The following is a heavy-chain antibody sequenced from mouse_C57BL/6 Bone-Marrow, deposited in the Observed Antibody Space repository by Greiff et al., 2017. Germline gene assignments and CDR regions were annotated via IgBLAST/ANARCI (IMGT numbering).Heavy chain of an antibody. CDR2: IYPGSGST. CDR3: ARKGDDGYYVGFAY. Sequence: VKLKQPGAELVKPGASVTMSCKASGYTFTSYWITWVKQRPGQGLEWIGDIYPGSGSTNYNEKFKSKATLTVDTSSSTAYMQLSSLTSEDSAVYYCARKGDDGYYVGFAYWGQGTLVTVSA. J-gene: IGHJ3*01. CDR1: GYTFTSYW. D-gene: IGHD2-3*01. V-gene: IGHV1-55*01.